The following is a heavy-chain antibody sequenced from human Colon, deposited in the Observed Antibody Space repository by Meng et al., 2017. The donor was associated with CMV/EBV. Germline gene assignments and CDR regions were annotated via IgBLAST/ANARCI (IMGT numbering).Heavy chain of an antibody. CDR1: RGSVSSGSFY. Sequence: SETLSLTCTVSRGSVSSGSFYWSWIRQPPGKGLEWIGFIYFSGGTNYNPSLRSRVTMSIDTSKNQVSLKLSSVTAADTALYYCARTPFIGFCSTTDCFRSWFDSRGQGSLVTVSS. CDR2: IYFSGGT. D-gene: IGHD2-2*01. V-gene: IGHV4-61*01. J-gene: IGHJ5*01. CDR3: ARTPFIGFCSTTDCFRSWFDS.